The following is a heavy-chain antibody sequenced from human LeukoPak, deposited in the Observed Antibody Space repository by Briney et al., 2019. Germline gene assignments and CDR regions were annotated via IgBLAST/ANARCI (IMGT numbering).Heavy chain of an antibody. Sequence: GGSLRLSCAASGFIISSYWMSWVRQAPGKGLEWVSSISSSSSYIYYADSVKGRFTISRDNAKNSLYLQMNSLRAEDTAVYYCARALGDYYGSGSRDYWGQGTLVTVSS. D-gene: IGHD3-10*01. J-gene: IGHJ4*02. CDR1: GFIISSYW. CDR3: ARALGDYYGSGSRDY. V-gene: IGHV3-21*01. CDR2: ISSSSSYI.